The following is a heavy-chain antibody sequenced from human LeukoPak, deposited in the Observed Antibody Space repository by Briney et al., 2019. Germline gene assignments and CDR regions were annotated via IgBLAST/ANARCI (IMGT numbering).Heavy chain of an antibody. CDR1: GFTVSSNY. Sequence: VGSLRLSCAASGFTVSSNYMSGVRQAPGKGLEWVSAISGSGGSTYYADSVKGRFTISRDNSKNTLYLQMNSLRAEDTAVYYCAKTPELLWFGEPSGYWGEGTLVTVSS. J-gene: IGHJ4*02. V-gene: IGHV3-23*01. D-gene: IGHD3-10*01. CDR3: AKTPELLWFGEPSGY. CDR2: ISGSGGST.